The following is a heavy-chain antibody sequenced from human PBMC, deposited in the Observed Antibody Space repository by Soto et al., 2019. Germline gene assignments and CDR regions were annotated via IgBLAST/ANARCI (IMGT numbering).Heavy chain of an antibody. V-gene: IGHV3-30*09. CDR3: ARRAYASDYAIDV. Sequence: QVQLVESGGGVVQPGRSLRLSCAASGFTYTDFALHWVRQAPGKGLEWVAVISYDGSDKYYADSVKGRFAISRNNSKNMLYLQMNSLRPEDTAVYYCARRAYASDYAIDVWGQGTTVTVSS. D-gene: IGHD3-22*01. J-gene: IGHJ6*02. CDR2: ISYDGSDK. CDR1: GFTYTDFA.